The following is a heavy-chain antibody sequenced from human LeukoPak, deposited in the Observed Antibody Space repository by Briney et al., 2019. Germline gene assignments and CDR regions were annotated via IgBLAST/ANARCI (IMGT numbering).Heavy chain of an antibody. D-gene: IGHD3-3*01. CDR3: ARSGLYGVYYYGMDV. J-gene: IGHJ6*02. CDR1: GYTFTSYY. V-gene: IGHV1-46*01. Sequence: ASVKVSCTASGYTFTSYYMHWVRQAPGQGLEWMGIIKPCGGSTSYAQKFQGRGTMTTDTSTSTVYMELSSLRSGEPTVCECARSGLYGVYYYGMDVWGQGTTVTVSS. CDR2: IKPCGGST.